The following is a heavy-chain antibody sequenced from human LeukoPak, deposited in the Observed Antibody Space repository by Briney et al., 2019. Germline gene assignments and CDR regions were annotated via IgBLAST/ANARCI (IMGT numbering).Heavy chain of an antibody. CDR3: ASTEDYSYGSDYYYMDV. D-gene: IGHD5-18*01. CDR2: INHSGST. CDR1: GGSFSGYY. J-gene: IGHJ6*03. Sequence: SETLSLTCAVYGGSFSGYYWSWIRQPPGKGLEWIGEINHSGSTNYNPSLKSRVTISVDTSKNQFSLKLSSVTAADTAVYYCASTEDYSYGSDYYYMDVWGKGTTVTISS. V-gene: IGHV4-34*01.